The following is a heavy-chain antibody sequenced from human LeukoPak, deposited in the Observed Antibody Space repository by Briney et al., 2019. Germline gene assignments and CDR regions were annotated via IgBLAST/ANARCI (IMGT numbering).Heavy chain of an antibody. Sequence: PGGSLRLSCAASGFTFSSYWMSWVRQAPGKGLEWVANIKQDGSEKYYVDSVKGRFTISRDNAKNSLYLQMNSLRAEDTAVYYCARASKAMIVVAPLDYWGQGTLVTVSS. D-gene: IGHD3-22*01. J-gene: IGHJ4*02. CDR3: ARASKAMIVVAPLDY. CDR1: GFTFSSYW. CDR2: IKQDGSEK. V-gene: IGHV3-7*01.